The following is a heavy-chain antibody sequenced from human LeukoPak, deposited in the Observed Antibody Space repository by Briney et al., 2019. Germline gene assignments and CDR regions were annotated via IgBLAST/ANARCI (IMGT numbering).Heavy chain of an antibody. CDR1: GGSISSYY. D-gene: IGHD3-3*01. J-gene: IGHJ4*02. CDR2: IYYSGST. V-gene: IGHV4-59*08. CDR3: ARHGRAGTLLRFLEWFSHPVDY. Sequence: NPSETLSLTCTVSGGSISSYYWSWIRQPPGKGLEWIGYIYYSGSTNYNPSLKSRVTISVDTSKNQFSLKLSSVTAADTAVYYCARHGRAGTLLRFLEWFSHPVDYWGQGTLVTVSP.